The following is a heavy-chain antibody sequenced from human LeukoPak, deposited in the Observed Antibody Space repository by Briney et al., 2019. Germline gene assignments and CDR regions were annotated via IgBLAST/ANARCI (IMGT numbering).Heavy chain of an antibody. D-gene: IGHD6-13*01. CDR2: ISSSSSYI. CDR1: GFTFSSYS. J-gene: IGHJ4*02. Sequence: PGGSLRLSCAASGFTFSSYSMNWVRQAPGKGLEWVSSISSSSSYIYYADSVKGRFTISRDNAKNSLYLQMNSLRAEDTAVYYCARDSSSWYPQFDYWGQGTLVTVSS. CDR3: ARDSSSWYPQFDY. V-gene: IGHV3-21*01.